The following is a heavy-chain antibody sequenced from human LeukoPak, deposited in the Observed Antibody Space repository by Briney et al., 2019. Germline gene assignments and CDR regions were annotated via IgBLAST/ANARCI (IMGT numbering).Heavy chain of an antibody. Sequence: GGSLSLSCAASGFTFTNAWMNWVRQAPGRGLEWVGLFKSKTDGGTTVYAALVKGRFTISRDDSINTLYLQMNSLRTEDTAVYYCLTERSGAFDLWGQGTMVTVSS. J-gene: IGHJ3*01. CDR3: LTERSGAFDL. CDR2: FKSKTDGGTT. D-gene: IGHD3-10*01. V-gene: IGHV3-15*01. CDR1: GFTFTNAW.